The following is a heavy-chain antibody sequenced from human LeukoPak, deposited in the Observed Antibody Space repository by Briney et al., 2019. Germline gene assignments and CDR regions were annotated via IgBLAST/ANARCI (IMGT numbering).Heavy chain of an antibody. CDR1: GASISNYY. CDR3: ARLGSYHDS. CDR2: IHSSGGS. J-gene: IGHJ4*02. Sequence: SETLSLTCTVSGASISNYYWSWIRQTPEKGLEWMGHIHSSGGSSYYPSLKSRLTLSIDTSRNQLSLKLPSVTAADTAVYFCARLGSYHDSWGQGALVTVSS. D-gene: IGHD1-26*01. V-gene: IGHV4-4*09.